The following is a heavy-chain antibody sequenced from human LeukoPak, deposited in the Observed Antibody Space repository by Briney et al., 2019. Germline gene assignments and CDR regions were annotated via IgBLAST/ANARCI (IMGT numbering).Heavy chain of an antibody. CDR3: AGERNGYNPD. CDR2: IYYSGVT. CDR1: GYSISSGYY. J-gene: IGHJ1*01. D-gene: IGHD5-24*01. V-gene: IGHV4-61*01. Sequence: SETLSLTCTVSGYSISSGYYWSWIRQPPGKGLEWIEYIYYSGVTKYNPSFKSRVTISVDTSKNQFSLKLNSVTAADTAVYYCAGERNGYNPDWGQGTLVTVSS.